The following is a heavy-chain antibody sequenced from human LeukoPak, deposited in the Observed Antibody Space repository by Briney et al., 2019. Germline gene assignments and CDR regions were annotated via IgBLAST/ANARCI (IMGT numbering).Heavy chain of an antibody. V-gene: IGHV1-2*02. CDR3: AKVGGVADAFDI. J-gene: IGHJ3*02. CDR2: INPNSGGT. D-gene: IGHD2-8*02. CDR1: GYTFTGYY. Sequence: GASVKVSCKASGYTFTGYYMHWVRQAPGQGLEWMGWINPNSGGTNYVQKFQGRVTMTRDTSISTAYMELNSLRAEDTAVYYCAKVGGVADAFDIWGQGTMVTVSS.